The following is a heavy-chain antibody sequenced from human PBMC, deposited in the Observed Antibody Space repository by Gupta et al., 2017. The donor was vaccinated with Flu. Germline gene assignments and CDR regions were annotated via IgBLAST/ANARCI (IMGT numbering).Heavy chain of an antibody. V-gene: IGHV3-15*01. J-gene: IGHJ4*02. Sequence: EGQVVESGGGSVEPGGSLRLSCAASGFNFTAAWINWVRQAPEKGLEWIGRSKSKDDGGTIDYAAPVKGRFTVSRDDSKKMLYLQMDSLKNEDTGVYYCTTLLRWGQGTRVSVSS. CDR2: SKSKDDGGTI. D-gene: IGHD1-26*01. CDR3: TTLLR. CDR1: GFNFTAAW.